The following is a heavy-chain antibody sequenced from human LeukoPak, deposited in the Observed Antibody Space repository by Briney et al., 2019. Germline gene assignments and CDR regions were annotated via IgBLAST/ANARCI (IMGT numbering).Heavy chain of an antibody. CDR1: GGSISIGSYY. D-gene: IGHD4/OR15-4a*01. V-gene: IGHV4-61*02. J-gene: IGHJ5*02. CDR3: ARGANWLDP. CDR2: IYTSGST. Sequence: SQSLSLTRTVSGGSISIGSYYWSWIRQPAGKGLEWIGRIYTSGSTNYNPSLKSRVTISVDTSKNQYTLKLSCVTPGDTAVYYCARGANWLDPGGEGPRDSVSS.